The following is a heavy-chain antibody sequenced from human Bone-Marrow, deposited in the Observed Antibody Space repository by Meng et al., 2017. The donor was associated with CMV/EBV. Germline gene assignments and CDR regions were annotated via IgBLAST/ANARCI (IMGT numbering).Heavy chain of an antibody. D-gene: IGHD1-26*01. CDR3: ARDIPYSGNYEFEY. J-gene: IGHJ4*02. V-gene: IGHV3-21*01. CDR1: GFTFSSYS. Sequence: GESLKISCAASGFTFSSYSMNWVRQAPGKGLEWVSSISSSSSYIYYADSVKGRFTISRDNAKNSLYLQMNSLRAGDTAVYYCARDIPYSGNYEFEYWGQGTLVTVSS. CDR2: ISSSSSYI.